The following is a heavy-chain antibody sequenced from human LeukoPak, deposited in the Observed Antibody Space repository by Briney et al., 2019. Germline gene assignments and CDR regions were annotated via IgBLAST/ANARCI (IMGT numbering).Heavy chain of an antibody. CDR2: ISGGST. CDR3: VGYSYGYGY. Sequence: GGSLRLSCAASGFTFSSYAMSWVRQAPGKGLEWVSAISGGSTYYADSVKGRFTISRDNSKNTLYLQMNSLRAEDTAVYYCVGYSYGYGYWGQGTLVTVSS. CDR1: GFTFSSYA. V-gene: IGHV3-23*01. J-gene: IGHJ4*02. D-gene: IGHD5-18*01.